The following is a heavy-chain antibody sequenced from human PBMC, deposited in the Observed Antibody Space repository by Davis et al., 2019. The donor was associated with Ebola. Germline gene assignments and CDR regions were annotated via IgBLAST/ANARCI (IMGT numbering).Heavy chain of an antibody. J-gene: IGHJ4*02. CDR2: IRYDGSNK. D-gene: IGHD1-26*01. Sequence: PGGSLRLSCAASGFTFSSYGMHWVRQAPGKGLEWVAFIRYDGSNKYYADSVKGRFTISRDNSKNTLYLQMNSLRAEDTAVYYCARDSSELRQGDYYFDYWGQGTLVTVSS. CDR3: ARDSSELRQGDYYFDY. CDR1: GFTFSSYG. V-gene: IGHV3-30*02.